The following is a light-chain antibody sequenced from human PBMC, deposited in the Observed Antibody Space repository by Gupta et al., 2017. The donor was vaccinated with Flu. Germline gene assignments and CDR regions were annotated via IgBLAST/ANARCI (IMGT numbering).Light chain of an antibody. V-gene: IGLV10-54*01. CDR2: RNN. CDR1: SNNVGNQG. Sequence: TATLTCTGNSNNVGNQGVVWLQQHQGHPPKLLSNRNNDRPSGISERFASYRAGKTALPNIKGLQPEDEAYYFGSEWDSSLSMVVFGGGTKLTVL. CDR3: SEWDSSLSMVV. J-gene: IGLJ3*02.